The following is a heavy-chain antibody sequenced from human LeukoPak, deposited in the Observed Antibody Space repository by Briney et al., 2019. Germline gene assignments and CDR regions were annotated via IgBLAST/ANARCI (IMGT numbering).Heavy chain of an antibody. V-gene: IGHV3-30*02. CDR3: AKDFQWELLRNFFDY. D-gene: IGHD1-26*01. CDR2: IRYDGSNK. J-gene: IGHJ4*02. Sequence: GGSLRLSCAASGFTFSSYGMHWVRQAPGKGLEWVAFIRYDGSNKYYADSVKGRFTISRDNSKNTLYLQMNSLTTEDTAVYYCAKDFQWELLRNFFDYWGQGTLVTVSS. CDR1: GFTFSSYG.